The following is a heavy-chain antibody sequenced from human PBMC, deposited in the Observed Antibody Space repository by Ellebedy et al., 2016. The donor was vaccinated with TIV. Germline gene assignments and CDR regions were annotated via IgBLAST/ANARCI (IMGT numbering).Heavy chain of an antibody. J-gene: IGHJ6*04. D-gene: IGHD6-19*01. CDR1: GFTVSSNY. V-gene: IGHV3-53*01. CDR3: ARARGWYGSDGMDV. Sequence: PGGSLRLSCAASGFTVSSNYMSWVPRAPGQGLGWVSVIYGGGNTNYAEHVEGRFTISRDNSKNAVYLQMNSLRAEDTAGYYCARARGWYGSDGMDVWGEGTTVTVSS. CDR2: IYGGGNT.